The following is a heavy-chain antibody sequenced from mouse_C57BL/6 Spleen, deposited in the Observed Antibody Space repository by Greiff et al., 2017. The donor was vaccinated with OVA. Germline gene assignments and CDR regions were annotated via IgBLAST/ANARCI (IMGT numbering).Heavy chain of an antibody. V-gene: IGHV2-9*01. D-gene: IGHD2-4*01. CDR2: IWGGGSP. CDR3: AKRDYDGRWYFDV. Sequence: VKLEESGPGLVAPSQSLSITCTVSGFSLTSYGVDWVRQPPGKGLEWLGVIWGGGSPNSTSALMSRLSISKDNSKSQVFLKMNSLQTDDTDMYYCAKRDYDGRWYFDVWGTGTTVTVSS. CDR1: GFSLTSYG. J-gene: IGHJ1*03.